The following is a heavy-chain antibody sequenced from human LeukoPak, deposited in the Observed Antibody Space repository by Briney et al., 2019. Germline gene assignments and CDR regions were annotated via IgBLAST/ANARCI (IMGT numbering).Heavy chain of an antibody. CDR1: GFSVSNTY. Sequence: AGGSLRLSCAASGFSVSNTYMSWVRQAPGKGLEWVSIIYSGGNTYYADSVKGRFTISRDNSKNTLYLQVNRLRPEDTAVYYCARGTVTAPDYWGQGTLVTVSS. J-gene: IGHJ4*02. D-gene: IGHD2-21*02. CDR3: ARGTVTAPDY. V-gene: IGHV3-53*01. CDR2: IYSGGNT.